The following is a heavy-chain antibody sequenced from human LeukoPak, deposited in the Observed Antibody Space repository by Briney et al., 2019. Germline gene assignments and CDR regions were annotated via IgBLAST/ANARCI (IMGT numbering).Heavy chain of an antibody. CDR1: GGTFSSYT. J-gene: IGHJ4*02. CDR2: IIPILGIA. D-gene: IGHD5-18*01. CDR3: AIRPGEVDTAIA. Sequence: SVKVSCKASGGTFSSYTISWVRQAPGQGLEWMGRIIPILGIANHAQKFQGRVTITADKSTSTAYMELSSLRSEDTAVYYCAIRPGEVDTAIAWGQGTLVTVSS. V-gene: IGHV1-69*02.